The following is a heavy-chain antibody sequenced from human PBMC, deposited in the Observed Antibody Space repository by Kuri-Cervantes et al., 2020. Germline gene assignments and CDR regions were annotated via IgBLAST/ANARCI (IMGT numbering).Heavy chain of an antibody. J-gene: IGHJ4*02. V-gene: IGHV3-30-3*02. CDR1: GFTFSSYA. CDR3: AKRKIAARPFDY. CDR2: ISYDGSNK. D-gene: IGHD6-6*01. Sequence: LSLTCAASGFTFSSYAMHWVRQAPGKGLEWVAVISYDGSNKYYADSVKGRFTISRDNSKNTLYLQMNSLRAEDTAVYYCAKRKIAARPFDYWGQGTLVTVSS.